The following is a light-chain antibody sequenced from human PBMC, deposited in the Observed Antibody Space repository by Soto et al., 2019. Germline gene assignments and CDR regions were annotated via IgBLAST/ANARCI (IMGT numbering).Light chain of an antibody. J-gene: IGKJ5*01. CDR1: QSVSSY. V-gene: IGKV3-11*01. CDR3: QQRSNWPS. Sequence: EIVLTQSPATLSLSPGERATLSCRASQSVSSYLAWYQQKPGQAPRLLIYDASNRATGIPARFSGSGSGTDFTLTISSLEPEDFAVYYCQQRSNWPSFCQGT. CDR2: DAS.